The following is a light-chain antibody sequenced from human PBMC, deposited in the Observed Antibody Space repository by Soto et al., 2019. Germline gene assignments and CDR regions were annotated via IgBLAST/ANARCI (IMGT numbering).Light chain of an antibody. CDR1: QSLAYIDGNTY. V-gene: IGKV2-30*01. CDR3: MQGTHWPTYT. CDR2: KVS. J-gene: IGKJ2*01. Sequence: EVVMTQSPLSLPVTLGQPASISCRSSQSLAYIDGNTYLSWFQQRPGQSPRRLIYKVSNRESGXPXRXXGSGSGTDFTLKISRVEAEDVGVYYCMQGTHWPTYTFGQGTKLEIK.